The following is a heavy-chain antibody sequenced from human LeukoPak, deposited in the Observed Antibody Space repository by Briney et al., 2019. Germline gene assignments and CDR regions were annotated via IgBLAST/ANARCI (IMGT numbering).Heavy chain of an antibody. CDR2: IYYSGST. CDR3: ARLNRYCSSTSCSDD. Sequence: SETLSLICTVSGGSISSYYWSWIRQPPGKGLEWIGYIYYSGSTNYNPSLKSPVTISVDTSKNQFSLKLSSVTAADTAVYYCARLNRYCSSTSCSDDWGQGTLVTVSS. V-gene: IGHV4-59*08. CDR1: GGSISSYY. J-gene: IGHJ4*02. D-gene: IGHD2-2*01.